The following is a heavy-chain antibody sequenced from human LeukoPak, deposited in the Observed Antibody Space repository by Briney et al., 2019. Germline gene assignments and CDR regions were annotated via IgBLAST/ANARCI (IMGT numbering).Heavy chain of an antibody. CDR3: ARNFDS. CDR1: GLTITYSD. V-gene: IGHV3-69-1*02. CDR2: ITRRSSNL. J-gene: IGHJ4*02. Sequence: GGSLRLSCVASGLTITYSDFNWIRQAPGKGLEWLSTITRRSSNLYYADSVKGRFTTSRGDAKDSVYLQMENLRVEDTAIYYCARNFDSWGQGTLVTVSS.